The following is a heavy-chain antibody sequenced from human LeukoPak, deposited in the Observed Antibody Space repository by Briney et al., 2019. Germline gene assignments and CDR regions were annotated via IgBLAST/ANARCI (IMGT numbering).Heavy chain of an antibody. CDR1: GFTFSSYW. D-gene: IGHD6-6*01. CDR2: INSDGSST. Sequence: GGSLRLSCAASGFTFSSYWMHWVRQAPGKGLVWVSRINSDGSSTSYADSVKGRFTISRDNAKNTLYLQMNSLRAEDTVVYYCARDGIAARPGRPDYYYGMDVWGQGTTVTVSS. CDR3: ARDGIAARPGRPDYYYGMDV. J-gene: IGHJ6*02. V-gene: IGHV3-74*01.